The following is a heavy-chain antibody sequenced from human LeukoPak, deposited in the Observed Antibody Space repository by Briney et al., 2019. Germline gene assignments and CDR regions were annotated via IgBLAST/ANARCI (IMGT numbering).Heavy chain of an antibody. CDR1: GFNFIDYS. D-gene: IGHD5-12*01. CDR2: IGISSGNT. J-gene: IGHJ4*01. CDR3: ARDHRYAFDN. Sequence: GGSLRLSCAASGFNFIDYSMDWVRQAPGKGLEWISCIGISSGNTKYADSAKGRFTISRDKARNSLYLQMNSLRVEDTAMYYCARDHRYAFDNWGHGTLVTVSS. V-gene: IGHV3-48*01.